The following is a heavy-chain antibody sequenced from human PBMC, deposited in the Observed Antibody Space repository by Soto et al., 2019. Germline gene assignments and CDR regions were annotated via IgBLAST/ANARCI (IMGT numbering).Heavy chain of an antibody. J-gene: IGHJ3*02. V-gene: IGHV3-23*01. Sequence: HPGGSLRLSCAASGFTFSSSAMSWVRQAPGKRLEWVSAISGSGGSPYYADSVKGRFTISRDNYKKTLYLQMNSLRAEDTAVYYCALDYYGSGSYPNDAFVIWGQGTMVTVSS. CDR3: ALDYYGSGSYPNDAFVI. CDR1: GFTFSSSA. CDR2: ISGSGGSP. D-gene: IGHD3-10*01.